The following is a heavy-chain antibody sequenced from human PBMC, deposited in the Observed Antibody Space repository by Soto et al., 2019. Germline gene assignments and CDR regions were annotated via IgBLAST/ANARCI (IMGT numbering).Heavy chain of an antibody. CDR2: ISYDGSNK. Sequence: QVQLVESGGGVVQPGRSLRLSCAASGFTFSSYAMHWVRQAPGKGLEWVAVISYDGSNKYYVDSVKGRFTISRDNSKNTRSLQMNSLRAEDTAIYYCAKGGRYYDSSGPKKDWGQGTLVTVSS. J-gene: IGHJ4*02. V-gene: IGHV3-30*18. CDR3: AKGGRYYDSSGPKKD. D-gene: IGHD3-22*01. CDR1: GFTFSSYA.